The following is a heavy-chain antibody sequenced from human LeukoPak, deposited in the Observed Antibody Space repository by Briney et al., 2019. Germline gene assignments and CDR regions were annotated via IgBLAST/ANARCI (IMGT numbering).Heavy chain of an antibody. CDR2: IRHDGSYQ. CDR3: AKNRDSSDYPRDFDF. D-gene: IGHD3-22*01. J-gene: IGHJ4*02. CDR1: GFTFSSYG. V-gene: IGHV3-30*02. Sequence: GGSLRLSCAAFGFTFSSYGIHWVRQTPGKGLEWVAFIRHDGSYQQYADSVKGRFTVSRDNSRDMVYLQMNSLRTEDTAVYYCAKNRDSSDYPRDFDFWGQGTLVTVSS.